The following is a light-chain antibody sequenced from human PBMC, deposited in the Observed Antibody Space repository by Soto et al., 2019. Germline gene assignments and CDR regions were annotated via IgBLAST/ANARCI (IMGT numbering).Light chain of an antibody. CDR1: QSIGTN. CDR2: AVS. V-gene: IGKV1-39*01. CDR3: QQTYSAPPL. Sequence: DIQMTQSPSSLSASIGDRVILTCRASQSIGTNLNWYQQRPGKAPKLXIXAVSSLQSGVSSRFSGSGSGTDFTLSINSLQREDFATYYCQQTYSAPPLFGQGTKV. J-gene: IGKJ1*01.